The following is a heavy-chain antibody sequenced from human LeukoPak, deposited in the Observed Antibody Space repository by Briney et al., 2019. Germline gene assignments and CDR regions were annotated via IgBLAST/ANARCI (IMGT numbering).Heavy chain of an antibody. CDR1: GFAFSSHA. CDR2: VSGSGSNT. CDR3: AKDRHGYYQPVDY. J-gene: IGHJ4*02. V-gene: IGHV3-23*01. Sequence: GGSLRLSCAASGFAFSSHAMNWVRQAPGRGLEWVSSVSGSGSNTYYTDSVKGRFTISRDNSKNTLYLQMNSLTAEDTALYYCAKDRHGYYQPVDYWGQGTLVTVSS. D-gene: IGHD3-22*01.